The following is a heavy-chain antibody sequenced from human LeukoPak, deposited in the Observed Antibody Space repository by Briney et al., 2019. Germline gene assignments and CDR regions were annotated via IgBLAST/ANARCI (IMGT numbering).Heavy chain of an antibody. D-gene: IGHD6-19*01. CDR2: MNPNSGNT. CDR3: ARTYGWHGYYFDY. V-gene: IGHV1-8*03. J-gene: IGHJ4*02. CDR1: GYTFTSYD. Sequence: ASVKVSCKASGYTFTSYDINWVRQATGQGFEWMGWMNPNSGNTGYAQKFQGRVTITRNTSISTAYMELSSLRSEDTAVYYCARTYGWHGYYFDYWGQGTLVTVSS.